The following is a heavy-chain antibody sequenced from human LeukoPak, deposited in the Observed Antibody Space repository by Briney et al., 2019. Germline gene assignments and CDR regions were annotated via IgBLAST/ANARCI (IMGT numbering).Heavy chain of an antibody. V-gene: IGHV1-69*13. Sequence: GASVKVSCKASGGTFSSYAISWVRQAPGQGLEWMGGIIPIFGTANYAQKFQGRVTITADESTSAAYMELSSLRSEDTAVYYCASGGDYSSSWPHLRAEDYYYYYYMDVWGKGTTVTISS. D-gene: IGHD6-13*01. CDR1: GGTFSSYA. CDR3: ASGGDYSSSWPHLRAEDYYYYYYMDV. J-gene: IGHJ6*03. CDR2: IIPIFGTA.